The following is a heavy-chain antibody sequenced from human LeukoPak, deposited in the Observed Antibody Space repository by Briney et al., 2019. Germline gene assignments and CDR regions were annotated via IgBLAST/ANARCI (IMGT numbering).Heavy chain of an antibody. J-gene: IGHJ4*02. CDR1: GFTFSSFT. D-gene: IGHD1-7*01. CDR3: ARDQNYAFDY. Sequence: GGSLRLSCAASGFTFSSFTMNWVRQAPGKGLEWLSYVTIGGSSMYYADSVKGRFTISRDNAKNSLFLQMNSLRDEDTAVYYCARDQNYAFDYWGQGTLATVSS. CDR2: VTIGGSSM. V-gene: IGHV3-48*02.